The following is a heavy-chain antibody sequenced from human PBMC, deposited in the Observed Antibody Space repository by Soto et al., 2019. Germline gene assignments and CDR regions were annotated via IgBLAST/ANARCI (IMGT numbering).Heavy chain of an antibody. CDR1: GYSFTGNS. Sequence: QVHLVQSGAEVKKPGASVRVSCKASGYSFTGNSMHWVRQAPGQGLEWMGWINPNNGGTNYAQRFRGWVTMTRDTSVRKTYMDLNTLKSDDTAVYYSVIQRSGVVYWGQGTLVTVSS. J-gene: IGHJ4*02. CDR3: VIQRSGVVY. D-gene: IGHD2-15*01. CDR2: INPNNGGT. V-gene: IGHV1-2*04.